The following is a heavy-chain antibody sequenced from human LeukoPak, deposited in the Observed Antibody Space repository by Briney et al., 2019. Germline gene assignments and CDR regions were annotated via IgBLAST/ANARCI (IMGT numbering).Heavy chain of an antibody. Sequence: SETLSLSCTVSGGSISSYCWSWIRHPPGKGLDGIGYIYYSGSTNYNPSLESLVTISVDTAKNPFSLKLSSVTAADPAVYYCPTDFSDGSGSYYHSSWSDPRGQAPLVPVST. CDR2: IYYSGST. J-gene: IGHJ5*02. CDR3: PTDFSDGSGSYYHSSWSDP. CDR1: GGSISSYC. V-gene: IGHV4-59*01. D-gene: IGHD3-10*01.